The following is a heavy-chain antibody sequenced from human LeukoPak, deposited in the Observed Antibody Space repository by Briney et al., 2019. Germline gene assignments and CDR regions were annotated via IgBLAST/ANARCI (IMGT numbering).Heavy chain of an antibody. Sequence: SGPALVKPTQTPTLTCTFSGFSLSTSGMCVSWIRQPPGKALEWLARIDWDDDKYYSTSLKTRLTISKDTSKNQVVLTMTNMDPVDTATYYCARMPPRYYYDSSRYYFDYWGQGTLVTVSS. CDR2: IDWDDDK. CDR1: GFSLSTSGMC. V-gene: IGHV2-70*11. CDR3: ARMPPRYYYDSSRYYFDY. D-gene: IGHD3-22*01. J-gene: IGHJ4*02.